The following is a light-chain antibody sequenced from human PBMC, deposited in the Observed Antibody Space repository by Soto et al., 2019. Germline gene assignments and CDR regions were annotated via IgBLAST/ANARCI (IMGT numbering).Light chain of an antibody. J-gene: IGKJ1*01. V-gene: IGKV3-20*01. CDR1: QTVANNF. CDR2: DAS. CDR3: QQYSNSPLT. Sequence: PVERATLSCSASQTVANNFLAWYQQRPGQAPRLVIYDASSRATGIPDRFSASGSGTDFTLTISRLEPEDFAVYYCQQYSNSPLTFGQGTKVDIK.